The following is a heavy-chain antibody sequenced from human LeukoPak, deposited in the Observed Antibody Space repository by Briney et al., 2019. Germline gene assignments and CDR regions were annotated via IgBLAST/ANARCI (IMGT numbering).Heavy chain of an antibody. V-gene: IGHV1-2*02. CDR3: AKGGYYYDSSGYPFDY. CDR1: GYTFTGYY. J-gene: IGHJ4*02. Sequence: ASVKVSCKASGYTFTGYYMHWVRQDPGQGLEWMGWINPNSGGTNYAQKFQGRVTMTRDTSISTAYMELSRLRSDDTAVYYCAKGGYYYDSSGYPFDYWGRGTLVSVSS. CDR2: INPNSGGT. D-gene: IGHD3-22*01.